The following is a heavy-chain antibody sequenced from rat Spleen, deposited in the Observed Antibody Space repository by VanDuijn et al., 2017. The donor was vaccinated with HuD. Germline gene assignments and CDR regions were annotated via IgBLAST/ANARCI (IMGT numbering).Heavy chain of an antibody. CDR1: GFTFSSYW. Sequence: EVQLVETGGGLVQPGRSLKLSCVASGFTFSSYWMYWIRQAPGKGLEWVSSINPDGGSTYYPDSVKGRFTVSRDNTKSTLYLQMDSLRSEDTAPYYCARQDTSGYSNWFAYWGQGTLVTVSS. J-gene: IGHJ3*01. CDR3: ARQDTSGYSNWFAY. CDR2: INPDGGST. D-gene: IGHD4-3*01. V-gene: IGHV5-58*01.